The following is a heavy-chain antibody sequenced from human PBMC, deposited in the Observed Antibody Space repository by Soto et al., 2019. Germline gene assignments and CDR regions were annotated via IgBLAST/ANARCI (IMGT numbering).Heavy chain of an antibody. CDR1: GFSFGNYW. CDR3: ARDVGPVTIFGEALSGYFDF. Sequence: GGSLRLSCAVSGFSFGNYWMSWVRQAPGKGLEWLASIKEDGSERYYLDSVKGRFTISRDNAKDSLSLQMNSLRGEDTAFYYCARDVGPVTIFGEALSGYFDFWGQGTLVTVS. V-gene: IGHV3-7*03. CDR2: IKEDGSER. J-gene: IGHJ4*02. D-gene: IGHD3-3*01.